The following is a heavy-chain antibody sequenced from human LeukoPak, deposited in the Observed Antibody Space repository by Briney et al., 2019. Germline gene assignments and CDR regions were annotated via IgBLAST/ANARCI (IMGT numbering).Heavy chain of an antibody. CDR1: GFTSSNYG. CDR2: IRSSGNTI. Sequence: GGSLRLSCAASGFTSSNYGMNWVRQAPGKGLEWVSYIRSSGNTIYYADSVRGRFTISRDNAKNSLFLQMNSLRAEDTAVYYCARGGDYADSWGQGTLVTVSS. V-gene: IGHV3-48*03. D-gene: IGHD4-17*01. CDR3: ARGGDYADS. J-gene: IGHJ5*01.